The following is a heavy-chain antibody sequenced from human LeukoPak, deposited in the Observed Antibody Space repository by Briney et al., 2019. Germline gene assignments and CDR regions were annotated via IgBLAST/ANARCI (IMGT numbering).Heavy chain of an antibody. J-gene: IGHJ3*02. CDR2: INPSGGST. CDR1: GYTFTRYY. D-gene: IGHD1-14*01. V-gene: IGHV1-46*01. Sequence: ASVKVSCKASGYTFTRYYMHWVRQAPGQGLEWMGIINPSGGSTSYAQKFHGRVTMTRDMSTSTVYMELSSLRSEDTAVYYCASVRNAETSDAFDIWGQGTMVTVSS. CDR3: ASVRNAETSDAFDI.